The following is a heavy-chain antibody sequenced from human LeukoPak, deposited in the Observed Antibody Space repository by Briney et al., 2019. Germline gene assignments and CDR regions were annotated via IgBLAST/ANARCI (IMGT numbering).Heavy chain of an antibody. CDR2: ISWEGGST. V-gene: IGHV3-43D*03. D-gene: IGHD3-10*01. J-gene: IGHJ4*02. CDR1: GFTFDDYA. Sequence: GGSLRLSCAASGFTFDDYAMHWVRQAPAKGLEGVSLISWEGGSTYYSDSVKGRFTISRDNAKNTLYLQMNSLRAEDTAMYFCARGTRDYSLWGQGTLVTVSS. CDR3: ARGTRDYSL.